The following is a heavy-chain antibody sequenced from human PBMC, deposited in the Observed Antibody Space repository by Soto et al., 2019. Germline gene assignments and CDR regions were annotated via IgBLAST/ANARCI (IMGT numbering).Heavy chain of an antibody. CDR1: GFSLSTVDEVS. Sequence: SGPTLVRPTETLRLTCTFSGFSLSTVDEVSVAWIRQPPGKALEWLAIYYWNDDRRYSSSLKRRLTITKDTSKDQVVLTITNVDPADTATYYCARQGHYGDYDFWGQGTLVTVSS. CDR2: YYWNDDR. J-gene: IGHJ4*02. V-gene: IGHV2-5*01. D-gene: IGHD4-17*01. CDR3: ARQGHYGDYDF.